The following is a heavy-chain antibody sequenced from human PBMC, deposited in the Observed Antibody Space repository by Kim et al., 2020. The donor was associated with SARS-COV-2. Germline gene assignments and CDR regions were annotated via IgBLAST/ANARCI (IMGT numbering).Heavy chain of an antibody. CDR2: IYYTGNA. CDR1: GGSINDGAYY. CDR3: ARWYTTGRGWFDP. Sequence: SETLSLTCTVSGGSINDGAYYWSWIRQHPGRGLEWIGYIYYTGNAYYNPSLKSRLTISLDTSKNQFALDVTSVTAADTAVYYCARWYTTGRGWFDPWGRGTLVTVSS. D-gene: IGHD6-19*01. V-gene: IGHV4-31*03. J-gene: IGHJ5*02.